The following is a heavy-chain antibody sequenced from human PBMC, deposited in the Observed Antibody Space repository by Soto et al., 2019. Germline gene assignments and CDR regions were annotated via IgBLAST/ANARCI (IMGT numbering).Heavy chain of an antibody. CDR2: ITRSGGST. CDR3: ACWAGSSRTTYWGSLDY. V-gene: IGHV3-23*01. CDR1: GFTFSSQE. J-gene: IGHJ4*02. Sequence: EVQLLGSGGGLVQPGGSLRLSCAASGFTFSSQEMTWVRQAPGKGLEWVSGITRSGGSTYYADSVKGRFTISRDNSQNTVYLQMNSRRAEGTAKYFFACWAGSSRTTYWGSLDYWGQEILVTVSS. D-gene: IGHD1-7*01.